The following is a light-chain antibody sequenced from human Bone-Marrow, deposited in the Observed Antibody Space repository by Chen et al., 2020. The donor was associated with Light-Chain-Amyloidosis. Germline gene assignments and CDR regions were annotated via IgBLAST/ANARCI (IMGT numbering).Light chain of an antibody. CDR3: QSADSSGTYEVI. Sequence: SYELTQPPSVSVSTGQTARTNCAGDDLPTKYAYWYQQKPGQAPVLVIHRDTERPSGISERFSGSSSGTTATLTISGVQAEDEAYYHCQSADSSGTYEVIFGGGTKLTVL. CDR2: RDT. CDR1: DLPTKY. J-gene: IGLJ2*01. V-gene: IGLV3-25*03.